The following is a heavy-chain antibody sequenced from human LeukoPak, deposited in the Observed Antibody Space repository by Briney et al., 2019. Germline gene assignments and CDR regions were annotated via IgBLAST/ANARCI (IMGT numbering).Heavy chain of an antibody. Sequence: GGSLRLSCAASGFTFSSYEMNWVRQAPGKGLEWVSYISSSGSTIYYADSMKGRFTISRDNAKNSLYLQMNSLRAEDTAVYYCARDGDYAWGSYRYTDRSWFDPWGQGTLVTVPS. V-gene: IGHV3-48*03. J-gene: IGHJ5*02. CDR2: ISSSGSTI. CDR3: ARDGDYAWGSYRYTDRSWFDP. CDR1: GFTFSSYE. D-gene: IGHD3-16*02.